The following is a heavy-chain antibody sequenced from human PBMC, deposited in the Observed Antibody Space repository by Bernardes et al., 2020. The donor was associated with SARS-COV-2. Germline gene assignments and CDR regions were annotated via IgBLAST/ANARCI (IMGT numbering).Heavy chain of an antibody. CDR1: GFTFSSYS. Sequence: GGSLRLSCAASGFTFSSYSMNWVRQAPGKGLEWVSYISSSSSTIYYADSVKGRFTISRDNAKNSLYLQMNSLRAEDTAVYYCARGLEINYYDSSGYYRYYYYGMDVWGQGTTVTVSS. D-gene: IGHD3-22*01. CDR2: ISSSSSTI. V-gene: IGHV3-48*04. J-gene: IGHJ6*02. CDR3: ARGLEINYYDSSGYYRYYYYGMDV.